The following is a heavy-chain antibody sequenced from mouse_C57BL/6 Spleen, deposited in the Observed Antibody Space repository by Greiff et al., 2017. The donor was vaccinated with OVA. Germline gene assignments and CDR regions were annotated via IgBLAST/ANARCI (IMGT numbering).Heavy chain of an antibody. Sequence: VKLVESGPGLVQPSQSLSITCTVSGFSLTSYGVHWVRQSPGKGLEWLGVIWSGGSTDYNAAFISRLSISKDNSKSQVFFKMNSLQADDTAIYYCARNLIYDGYYDYAMDYWGQGTSVTVSS. CDR1: GFSLTSYG. CDR3: ARNLIYDGYYDYAMDY. D-gene: IGHD2-3*01. J-gene: IGHJ4*01. CDR2: IWSGGST. V-gene: IGHV2-2*01.